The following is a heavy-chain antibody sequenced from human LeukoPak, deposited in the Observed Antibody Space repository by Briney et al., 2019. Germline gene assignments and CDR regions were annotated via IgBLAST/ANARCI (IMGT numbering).Heavy chain of an antibody. Sequence: GGSLRLSCAVSGFAVSSDYVSWVRQAPGKGLEWVSVIYSTGTTFYADSVKGRFIISRDNSKNTVYLQMNGLRPEDTAVYYCARDRGPGWFDPWGQGTLVTVSS. V-gene: IGHV3-66*03. D-gene: IGHD3-10*01. J-gene: IGHJ5*02. CDR2: IYSTGTT. CDR3: ARDRGPGWFDP. CDR1: GFAVSSDY.